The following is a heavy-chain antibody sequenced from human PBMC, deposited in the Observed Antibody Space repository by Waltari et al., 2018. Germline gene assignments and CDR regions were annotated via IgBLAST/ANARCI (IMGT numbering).Heavy chain of an antibody. CDR3: AKDGSGWDPTPPGWIDY. D-gene: IGHD6-19*01. V-gene: IGHV3-30*18. CDR2: KSNDGSKK. CDR1: GFTFSSYG. Sequence: QVQLVESGGGVVQPGRSLRLSCAASGFTFSSYGMHWVRQAPGKGLEWVAVKSNDGSKKYYAGSGKGRITISRDKSKNTLYLQMNRLRAEDTAVYYWAKDGSGWDPTPPGWIDYWGQGTLVTVSS. J-gene: IGHJ4*02.